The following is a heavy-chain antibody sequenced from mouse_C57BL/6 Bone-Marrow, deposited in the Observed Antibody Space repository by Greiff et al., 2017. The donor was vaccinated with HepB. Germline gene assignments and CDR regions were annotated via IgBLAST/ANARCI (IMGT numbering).Heavy chain of an antibody. D-gene: IGHD2-5*01. Sequence: VQLQQSGAELVRPGASVKLSCTASGFNIKDYYMHWVKQRPEQGLEWIGRIDPEDGDTEYAPKFQGKATMTADTASNTAYLQLSSLTSEDTAVYYCTTKKGGAYYSNYDWYFDVWGTGTTVTVSS. J-gene: IGHJ1*03. CDR1: GFNIKDYY. CDR2: IDPEDGDT. CDR3: TTKKGGAYYSNYDWYFDV. V-gene: IGHV14-1*01.